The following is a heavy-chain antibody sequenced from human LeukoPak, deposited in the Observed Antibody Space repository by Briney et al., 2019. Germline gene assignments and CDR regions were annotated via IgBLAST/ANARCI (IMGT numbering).Heavy chain of an antibody. Sequence: SVKVSCRASGGTFSSYAISWVRQAPGQGLEWMRRIIPIFGTASYAQKFQGRVTITTDESTSTAYMELSSLRSEDTAVYYCARGSYDYVWGSPTPYYFDYWGQGTLVTVSS. CDR3: ARGSYDYVWGSPTPYYFDY. CDR1: GGTFSSYA. D-gene: IGHD3-16*01. V-gene: IGHV1-69*05. CDR2: IIPIFGTA. J-gene: IGHJ4*02.